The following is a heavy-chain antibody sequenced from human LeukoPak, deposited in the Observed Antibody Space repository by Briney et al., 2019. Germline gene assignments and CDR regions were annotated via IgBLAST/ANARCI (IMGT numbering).Heavy chain of an antibody. D-gene: IGHD5-18*01. J-gene: IGHJ4*02. V-gene: IGHV4-38-2*02. CDR2: IYHSGST. Sequence: PSETLSLTCTVSGYSISSGYYWGWIRQPPGKGLEWIGSIYHSGSTNYNPSLKSRVTISVDTSKNQFSLKLSSVTAADTAVYYCARGRGYRVGIQLWFSIHFDYWGQGTLVTVSS. CDR3: ARGRGYRVGIQLWFSIHFDY. CDR1: GYSISSGYY.